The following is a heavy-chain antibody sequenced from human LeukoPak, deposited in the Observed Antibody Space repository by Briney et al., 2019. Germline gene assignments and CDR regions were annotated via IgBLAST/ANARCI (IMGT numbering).Heavy chain of an antibody. J-gene: IGHJ4*02. V-gene: IGHV3-7*01. CDR2: IKQDGSEI. CDR1: GFTLRGYW. Sequence: PWGSPRTPLATPGFTLRGYWMSLVPPTPEKGLEWVDNIKQDGSEIYYVDSVKGRFTISRDNAENSLYLQMNSLRADDTAVYYCARDKIVGPTTLDYWGQGILVTVSS. D-gene: IGHD1-26*01. CDR3: ARDKIVGPTTLDY.